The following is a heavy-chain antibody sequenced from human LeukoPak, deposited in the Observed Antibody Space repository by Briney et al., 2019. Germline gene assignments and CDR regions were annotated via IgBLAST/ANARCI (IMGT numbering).Heavy chain of an antibody. CDR2: ISSSGSIM. D-gene: IGHD6-6*01. CDR1: GFSFSRYE. CDR3: SGQYSSSSVVDY. Sequence: PGGSLRLSCAASGFSFSRYEMNWVRQAPGKGLEWVSYISSSGSIMYSADSVKGRFTISRDNAKHSLYLQMHSLRAEDTAIYYCSGQYSSSSVVDYWGQGTLVTVSS. V-gene: IGHV3-48*03. J-gene: IGHJ4*02.